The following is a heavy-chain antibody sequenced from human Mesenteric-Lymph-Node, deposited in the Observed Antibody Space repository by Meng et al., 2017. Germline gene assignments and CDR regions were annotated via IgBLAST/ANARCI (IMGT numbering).Heavy chain of an antibody. CDR1: GLIFSDYA. CDR3: AKMEPGWYVKT. CDR2: ISGTGGNT. V-gene: IGHV3-23*01. J-gene: IGHJ5*02. D-gene: IGHD6-19*01. Sequence: EVRLLEAGGCLVQPGGFLRLSCAVSGLIFSDYAMSWVRQAPGKGLEWVAPISGTGGNTYYADSVKGRFTVSRDNPKNTLYLQMNSLRVDDTAVYYCAKMEPGWYVKTWGQGTLVTVSS.